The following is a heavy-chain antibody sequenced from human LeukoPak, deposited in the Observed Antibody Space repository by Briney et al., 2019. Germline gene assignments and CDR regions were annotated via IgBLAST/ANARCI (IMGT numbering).Heavy chain of an antibody. V-gene: IGHV3-33*01. CDR1: GFTFSSYG. Sequence: GGSLRLSCAASGFTFSSYGMHWVRQAPGKGLEWVAVIWYDGSNKHYADSVKGRFTISRDNSKNTLYLQMNSLRAEDTAVYYCASRSRQWLGVDYWGQGTLVTVSS. D-gene: IGHD6-19*01. J-gene: IGHJ4*02. CDR2: IWYDGSNK. CDR3: ASRSRQWLGVDY.